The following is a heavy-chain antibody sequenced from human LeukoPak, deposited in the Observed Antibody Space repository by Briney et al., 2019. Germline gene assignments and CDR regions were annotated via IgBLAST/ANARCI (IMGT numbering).Heavy chain of an antibody. Sequence: ASVKVSCKASGYTFTSYDINWVRQATGQGLEWLGWMNPNSGNTGYAQKFQGRVTMTRNTSISTAYMELSSLRSEDTAVYYCARGPARGYFDWLVSLGRFDYWGQGTLVTVSS. CDR1: GYTFTSYD. D-gene: IGHD3-9*01. CDR3: ARGPARGYFDWLVSLGRFDY. J-gene: IGHJ4*02. CDR2: MNPNSGNT. V-gene: IGHV1-8*01.